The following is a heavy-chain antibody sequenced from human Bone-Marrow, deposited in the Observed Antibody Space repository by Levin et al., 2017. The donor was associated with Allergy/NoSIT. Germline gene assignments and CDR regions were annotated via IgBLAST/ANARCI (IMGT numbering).Heavy chain of an antibody. J-gene: IGHJ6*02. D-gene: IGHD3-16*02. CDR3: LRDAGLYGLDV. V-gene: IGHV3-33*01. CDR2: IWYDGSKK. Sequence: QAGGSLRLSCEVSGFTYDTYGMHWVRQAPGKGLEWVAVIWYDGSKKYYADVVKGRFTISRDNSKNTLSLQMNSLRVEDTALYYCLRDAGLYGLDVWGQGTTVIV. CDR1: GFTYDTYG.